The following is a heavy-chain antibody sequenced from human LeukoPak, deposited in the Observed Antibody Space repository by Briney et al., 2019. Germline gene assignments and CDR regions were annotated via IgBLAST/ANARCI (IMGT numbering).Heavy chain of an antibody. Sequence: PGGSLRLSCAASGFTFSSYWMSWVRQAPGKGLEWVANIKQDGSEKYYVDSVKGRFTISRDNAKNSLYLQMNSLRAEDTAVYYCVKEESTEAFDIWGQGTMVTVSS. V-gene: IGHV3-7*01. J-gene: IGHJ3*02. CDR2: IKQDGSEK. CDR3: VKEESTEAFDI. CDR1: GFTFSSYW.